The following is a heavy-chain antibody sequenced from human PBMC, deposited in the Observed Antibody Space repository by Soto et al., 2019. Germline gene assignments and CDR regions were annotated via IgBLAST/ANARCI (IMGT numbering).Heavy chain of an antibody. J-gene: IGHJ5*02. Sequence: PLETLALTCSFSGGSINNNYYYWSWVRQPPGKGLEWIGSVSFTGTTYYSPSLRGRVTISVDKSNNQFSLTLKYVTAADTAVYYCATLPPRIEVTVLPIPTWGQGTLVTVSS. D-gene: IGHD2-15*01. CDR2: VSFTGTT. V-gene: IGHV4-39*07. CDR1: GGSINNNYYY. CDR3: ATLPPRIEVTVLPIPT.